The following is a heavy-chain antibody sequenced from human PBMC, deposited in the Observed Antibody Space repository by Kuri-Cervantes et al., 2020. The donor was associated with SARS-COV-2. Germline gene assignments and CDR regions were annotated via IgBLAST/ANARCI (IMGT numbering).Heavy chain of an antibody. D-gene: IGHD3-10*01. J-gene: IGHJ3*02. CDR3: ASPPHYYGSGSYHDAFDI. Sequence: ESLKISCAVSGGSISSSSYYWGWIRQPPGKGLEWIGSIYYSGSTYYNPSLKSRVTISVDTSKNQFSLKLSSVTAADTAVYYCASPPHYYGSGSYHDAFDIWGQGTMVTVSS. CDR1: GGSISSSSYY. CDR2: IYYSGST. V-gene: IGHV4-39*01.